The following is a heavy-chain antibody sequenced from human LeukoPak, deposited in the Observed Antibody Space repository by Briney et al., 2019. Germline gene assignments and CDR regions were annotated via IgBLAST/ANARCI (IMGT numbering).Heavy chain of an antibody. CDR3: ASQQLWFAFDI. CDR1: GGSIRSSYYY. CDR2: IYYSGST. J-gene: IGHJ3*02. Sequence: PSETLSLTCTVSGGSIRSSYYYWSWIRQPPGKGLEWIGYIYYSGSTYYNPSLKSRVTISVDTSKNQFSLKLSSVTAADTAVYYCASQQLWFAFDIWGQGTMVTVSS. D-gene: IGHD5-18*01. V-gene: IGHV4-30-4*01.